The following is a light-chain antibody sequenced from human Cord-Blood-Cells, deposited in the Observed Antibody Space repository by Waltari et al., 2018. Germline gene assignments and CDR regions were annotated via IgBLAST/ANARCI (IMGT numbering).Light chain of an antibody. CDR3: CSYAGSYTYV. CDR2: DDS. CDR1: RSDVGGYNY. V-gene: IGLV2-11*01. Sequence: QSALTQPRSVSGSPGQSVTLSCTGTRSDVGGYNYVSWYQQHPGKAPKLMIYDDSKRPSGVPDRFSGSKSGNTASLTISGLQAEDEADYYCCSYAGSYTYVFGTGTKVTVL. J-gene: IGLJ1*01.